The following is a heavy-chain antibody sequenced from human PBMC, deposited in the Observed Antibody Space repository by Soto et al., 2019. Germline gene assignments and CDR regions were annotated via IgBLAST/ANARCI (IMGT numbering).Heavy chain of an antibody. V-gene: IGHV5-51*01. CDR3: ARDIRDGHYKFSVDY. CDR1: GYDFTTYW. J-gene: IGHJ4*02. Sequence: CESLKVSWKGSGYDFTTYWIGWVRQMPGKGLEWMAFIYPGDSDIKYNPSIQGQVTVSADKSISTAYLQWTSLKASDTAMYHCARDIRDGHYKFSVDYWGQGTPVTVPQ. D-gene: IGHD4-17*01. CDR2: IYPGDSDI.